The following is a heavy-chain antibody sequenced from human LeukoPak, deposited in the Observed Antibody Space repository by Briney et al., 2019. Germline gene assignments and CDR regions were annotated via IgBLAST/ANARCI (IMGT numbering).Heavy chain of an antibody. CDR1: GGSFSGYY. CDR2: INHSGST. CDR3: AAASTTGRGVIVFDY. D-gene: IGHD3-16*02. V-gene: IGHV4-34*01. Sequence: PSETLSLTCAVYGGSFSGYYWRWIRQPPGKGLEWIGEINHSGSTNYNPSLKRRVTISVDTSKNQSSLKLSSVTAAYTAVYYCAAASTTGRGVIVFDYWGQGTLVTVSS. J-gene: IGHJ4*02.